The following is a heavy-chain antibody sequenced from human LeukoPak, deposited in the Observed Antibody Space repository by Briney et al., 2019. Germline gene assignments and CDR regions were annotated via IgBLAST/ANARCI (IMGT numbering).Heavy chain of an antibody. D-gene: IGHD4-17*01. Sequence: GGSLRLSCEASGFTFSNYAMSWVRQAPGKGLEWVSGISGDGSESFYADSVKGRFTISRDNSKNTLYLQVSSLRAEDTAVYYCADTVTGADRYAYFRHWGQGTLVTVSS. V-gene: IGHV3-23*01. CDR3: ADTVTGADRYAYFRH. J-gene: IGHJ1*01. CDR1: GFTFSNYA. CDR2: ISGDGSES.